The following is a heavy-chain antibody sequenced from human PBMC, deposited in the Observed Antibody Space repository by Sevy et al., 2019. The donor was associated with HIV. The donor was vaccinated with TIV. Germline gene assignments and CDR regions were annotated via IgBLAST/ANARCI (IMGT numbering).Heavy chain of an antibody. D-gene: IGHD6-13*01. CDR1: GFTFSNYW. CDR2: IKEDGSDK. Sequence: GGSLRLSCEVSGFTFSNYWMTWVRQAPGKGLEWVANIKEDGSDKYYVDSVKGRFTISRDNAKNSLYLQMNSLRAEDTAVYYCARPEGEQLPRRRGAFDIWGQGTMVTVSS. V-gene: IGHV3-7*01. J-gene: IGHJ3*02. CDR3: ARPEGEQLPRRRGAFDI.